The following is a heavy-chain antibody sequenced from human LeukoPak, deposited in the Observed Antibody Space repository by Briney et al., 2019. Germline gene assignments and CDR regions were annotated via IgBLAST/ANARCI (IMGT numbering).Heavy chain of an antibody. D-gene: IGHD5-24*01. CDR3: ASETFTIPFDY. V-gene: IGHV3-53*01. J-gene: IGHJ4*02. Sequence: GGSLRLSCVVSGFTVSNDYMSWVRQAPGRGLEWVSVIYSGGYTNYADSVKGRSTISRDNSKNTVYLEMHNLTVADTAIYYCASETFTIPFDYWGLGTLVTVSS. CDR2: IYSGGYT. CDR1: GFTVSNDY.